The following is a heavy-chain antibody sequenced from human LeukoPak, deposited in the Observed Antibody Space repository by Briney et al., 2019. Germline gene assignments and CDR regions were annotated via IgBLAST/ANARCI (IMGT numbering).Heavy chain of an antibody. CDR1: GDYISSSSYY. CDR3: ARRRYYDSTGYFE. V-gene: IGHV4-39*01. CDR2: IYHSGRT. D-gene: IGHD3-22*01. Sequence: SETLSLTCTVSGDYISSSSYYWGWIRQSPGTGLEWIGDIYHSGRTYYNPSLKSRVAISIDTSKNQFSLRLRSMTAADTAVFYCARRRYYDSTGYFEWGRGTLVTVSS. J-gene: IGHJ1*01.